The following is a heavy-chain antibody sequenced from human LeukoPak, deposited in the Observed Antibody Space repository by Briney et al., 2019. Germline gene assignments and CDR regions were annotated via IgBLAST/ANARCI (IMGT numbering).Heavy chain of an antibody. V-gene: IGHV5-51*01. J-gene: IGHJ4*02. CDR3: ARREAATYYFDY. CDR1: GSSFTSYW. Sequence: GAALKISYKGSGSSFTSYWIGWVRPMPGKGLEWMGIIYPGDSDTRYSPSFQGQVTISADKSISTAYLQWSSLKASDTAMYYCARREAATYYFDYWAQGTLVTVSS. CDR2: IYPGDSDT. D-gene: IGHD6-13*01.